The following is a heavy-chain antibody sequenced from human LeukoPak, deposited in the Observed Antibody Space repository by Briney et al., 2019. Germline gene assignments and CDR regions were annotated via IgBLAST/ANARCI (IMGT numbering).Heavy chain of an antibody. CDR1: GYTFTSYF. CDR3: AREGLTPVNFDF. D-gene: IGHD1-14*01. CDR2: INPNSGGT. J-gene: IGHJ4*02. V-gene: IGHV1-2*02. Sequence: ASVKVSCKASGYTFTSYFMHWVRQAPGQGLEWVGLINPNSGGTNYAQRFQGRVTMTRDTSISTAYMELSGLRSDDSAVYYCAREGLTPVNFDFWGQGALVTVSS.